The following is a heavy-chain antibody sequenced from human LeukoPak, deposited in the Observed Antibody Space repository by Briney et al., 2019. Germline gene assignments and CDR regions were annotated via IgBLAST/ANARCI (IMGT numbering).Heavy chain of an antibody. CDR2: IRYDGSNK. CDR1: GFTFSSYA. CDR3: AKLGVVVVPAEGFDP. Sequence: GGSLRLSCAASGFTFSSYAMSWVRQAPGKGLEWVAFIRYDGSNKYYADSVKGRFTISRDNSKNTLYLQMNSLRAEDTAVYYCAKLGVVVVPAEGFDPWGQGTLVTVSS. D-gene: IGHD2-2*01. V-gene: IGHV3-30*02. J-gene: IGHJ5*02.